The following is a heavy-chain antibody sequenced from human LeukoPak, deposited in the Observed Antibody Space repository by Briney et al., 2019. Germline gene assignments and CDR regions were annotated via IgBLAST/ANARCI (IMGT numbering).Heavy chain of an antibody. CDR2: IYYSGST. D-gene: IGHD2-8*01. V-gene: IGHV4-30-4*01. CDR3: ARDNTLIDAFDI. J-gene: IGHJ3*02. CDR1: GGSIRSGDYY. Sequence: PSETLSLTCTVSGGSIRSGDYYWSWIRQPPGKGLEWIGYIYYSGSTYYNPSLESRVTISVDTSKNQFSLKLSSVTAADTAVYYCARDNTLIDAFDIWGQGTMVTVSS.